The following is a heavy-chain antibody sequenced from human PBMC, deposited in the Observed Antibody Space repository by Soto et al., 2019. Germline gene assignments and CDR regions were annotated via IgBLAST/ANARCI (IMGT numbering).Heavy chain of an antibody. Sequence: GGSLRLSCAASGFTFSSYAMSWVRQAPGKGLEWVSAISGSGGSTYYADSVKGRFTISRDNSKNTLYLQMNSLRAEDTAVYYCAKEARYYYDSSGYYRPLGYWGQGTLVTVSS. V-gene: IGHV3-23*01. D-gene: IGHD3-22*01. CDR1: GFTFSSYA. J-gene: IGHJ4*02. CDR2: ISGSGGST. CDR3: AKEARYYYDSSGYYRPLGY.